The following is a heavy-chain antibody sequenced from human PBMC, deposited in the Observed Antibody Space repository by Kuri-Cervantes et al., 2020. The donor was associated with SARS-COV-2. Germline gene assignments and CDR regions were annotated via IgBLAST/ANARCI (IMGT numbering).Heavy chain of an antibody. Sequence: SVKVSCKASGGTFSSYAVTWVRQAPGRGLEWMGRIIPLFGTTIYAENFRGRVTLTADKSTNTAYMELSSLRSEDTAVYYCARDYIVVVPAANSNFDYWGQGTLVTVSS. CDR3: ARDYIVVVPAANSNFDY. CDR2: IIPLFGTT. V-gene: IGHV1-69*06. J-gene: IGHJ4*02. D-gene: IGHD2-2*01. CDR1: GGTFSSYA.